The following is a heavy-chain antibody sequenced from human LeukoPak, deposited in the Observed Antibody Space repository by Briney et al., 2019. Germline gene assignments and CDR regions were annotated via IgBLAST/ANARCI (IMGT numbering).Heavy chain of an antibody. Sequence: SETLSLTCTVSGGSISSSSYYWGWIRQPPGKGLEWIGSIYYSGSTYYNPSLKSRVTISVDTSKNQFSLKLSSVTAADTAVYYCARTYSDYGGNSGSDYYYGMDVWGQGTTVTVSS. J-gene: IGHJ6*02. CDR3: ARTYSDYGGNSGSDYYYGMDV. CDR2: IYYSGST. D-gene: IGHD4-23*01. CDR1: GGSISSSSYY. V-gene: IGHV4-39*01.